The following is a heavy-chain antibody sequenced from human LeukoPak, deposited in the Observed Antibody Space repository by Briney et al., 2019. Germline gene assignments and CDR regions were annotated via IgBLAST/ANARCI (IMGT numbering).Heavy chain of an antibody. CDR3: ASSGRCSSTSCHDAFDI. CDR1: GYSFTSYW. J-gene: IGHJ3*02. CDR2: IYPGDSDT. D-gene: IGHD2-2*01. V-gene: IGHV5-51*01. Sequence: GESLKISCKGSGYSFTSYWIGWVRQMPGKGLEWMGIIYPGDSDTRYSPSFQGQVTISADKSISTAYLQWSSLKASDTAMYYCASSGRCSSTSCHDAFDIWGQGTMVTVSS.